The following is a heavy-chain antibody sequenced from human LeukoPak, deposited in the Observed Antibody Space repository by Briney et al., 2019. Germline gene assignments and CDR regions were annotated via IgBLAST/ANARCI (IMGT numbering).Heavy chain of an antibody. CDR3: ARGRRDCSGDCYVAFDI. D-gene: IGHD2-21*02. CDR1: GFTVSSNY. V-gene: IGHV3-53*05. Sequence: GGSLRLSCAASGFTVSSNYMSWVRQAPGKGLEWVSVIYSAGSTYYADSVKGRFTISRDNSKNTLFLQMNSLRAEDTAVYYCARGRRDCSGDCYVAFDIWGQGTMVTVSS. J-gene: IGHJ3*02. CDR2: IYSAGST.